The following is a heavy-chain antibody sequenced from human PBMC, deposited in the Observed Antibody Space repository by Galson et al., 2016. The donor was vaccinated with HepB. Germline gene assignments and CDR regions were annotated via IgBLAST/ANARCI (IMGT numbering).Heavy chain of an antibody. J-gene: IGHJ5*02. CDR3: ARGLRYFYDSSGYFSWFDP. CDR1: GGSVTSGSFY. Sequence: ETLSLTCTVSGGSVTSGSFYWSWIRQPPGKGLEWIGYIYYNGNTNYNPSLKSRASISLDTSKNQFSLKLSSVTTADTAVYYCARGLRYFYDSSGYFSWFDPWGQGTLVTVSS. V-gene: IGHV4-61*01. CDR2: IYYNGNT. D-gene: IGHD3-22*01.